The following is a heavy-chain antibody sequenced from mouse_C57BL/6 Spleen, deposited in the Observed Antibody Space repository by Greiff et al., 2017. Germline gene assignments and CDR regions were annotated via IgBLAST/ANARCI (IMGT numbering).Heavy chain of an antibody. CDR3: SRFGVTRSYFDY. CDR2: IYPGDGDT. V-gene: IGHV1-80*01. J-gene: IGHJ2*01. D-gene: IGHD2-2*01. CDR1: GYAFSSYW. Sequence: QVQLKQSGAELVKPGASVKISCKASGYAFSSYWMNWVKQMPGKGLEWIGQIYPGDGDTNYNGKFKGKATLTADKSSSTAYMQLSSLTSEDSAVYFCSRFGVTRSYFDYWGQGTTLTVSS.